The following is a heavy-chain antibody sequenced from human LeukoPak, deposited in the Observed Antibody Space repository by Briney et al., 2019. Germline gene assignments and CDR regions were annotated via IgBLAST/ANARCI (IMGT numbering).Heavy chain of an antibody. J-gene: IGHJ5*02. V-gene: IGHV4-39*01. Sequence: SETLSLTCTVSGGSISSSSYYWGWIRQPPGKGLEWIGSIYYSGSTYYNPSLKSRVTISVDTSKNQFSLKLSSVTAADTAVYYCARPTGVTTRSGSHRNNWFDPWGQGTLVTVSS. CDR1: GGSISSSSYY. D-gene: IGHD1-26*01. CDR3: ARPTGVTTRSGSHRNNWFDP. CDR2: IYYSGST.